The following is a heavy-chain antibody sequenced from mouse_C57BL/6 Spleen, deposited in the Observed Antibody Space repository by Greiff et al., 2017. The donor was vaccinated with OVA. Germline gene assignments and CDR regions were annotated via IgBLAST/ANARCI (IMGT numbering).Heavy chain of an antibody. CDR3: TRREGDYYGYYYAMDY. D-gene: IGHD1-1*01. Sequence: VQLQQSGAELVRPGASVTLSCKASGYTFTDYEMHWVKQTPVHGLEWIGAIDPETGGTAYNQKFKGKAILTADKSSSTAYMELRSLTSEDSAVYYCTRREGDYYGYYYAMDYWGQGTSVTVSS. V-gene: IGHV1-15*01. J-gene: IGHJ4*01. CDR2: IDPETGGT. CDR1: GYTFTDYE.